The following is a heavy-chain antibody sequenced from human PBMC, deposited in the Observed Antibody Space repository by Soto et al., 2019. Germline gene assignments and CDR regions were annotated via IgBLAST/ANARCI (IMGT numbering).Heavy chain of an antibody. CDR3: AKGRGALTVVSNWFDP. CDR2: INWNSGIT. V-gene: IGHV3-9*01. D-gene: IGHD3-22*01. Sequence: ESGGGLVQPGRSLRLSCAAIGFTFEDHAMHWIRQVPGKGLEWVAGINWNSGITGYADSVKGRFTISRDNANNSLHLEMNSLKSEDTALYYCAKGRGALTVVSNWFDPWGQGTQVTVSS. CDR1: GFTFEDHA. J-gene: IGHJ5*02.